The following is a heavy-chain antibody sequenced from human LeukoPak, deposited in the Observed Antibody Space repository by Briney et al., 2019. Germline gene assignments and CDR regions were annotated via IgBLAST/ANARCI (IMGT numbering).Heavy chain of an antibody. V-gene: IGHV1-58*02. CDR1: GFTFTISA. J-gene: IGHJ4*02. CDR2: IVVGSGNT. Sequence: SVKVSCKASGFTFTISAMRWGRDARGHPLGWIGWIVVGSGNTNYTQKFQQRVTITRDMSTSTAYMELSSLRSEDTAVYYCAADRIAAAVFDYWGQGTLVTVSS. D-gene: IGHD6-13*01. CDR3: AADRIAAAVFDY.